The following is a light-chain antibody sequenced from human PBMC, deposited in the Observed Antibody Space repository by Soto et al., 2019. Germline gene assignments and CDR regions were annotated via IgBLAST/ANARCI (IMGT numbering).Light chain of an antibody. CDR2: AAS. J-gene: IGKJ1*01. V-gene: IGKV1-39*01. CDR1: QSISSY. Sequence: DIHMTQSPSSLSASLLYIVTITCXASQSISSYLNWYQQKPGKAPKLLIYAASSLQSGVPSRFSGSGSGTDFTLTISSLQPEDFATYYCQQSYSTSWTFGQGTKVDIK. CDR3: QQSYSTSWT.